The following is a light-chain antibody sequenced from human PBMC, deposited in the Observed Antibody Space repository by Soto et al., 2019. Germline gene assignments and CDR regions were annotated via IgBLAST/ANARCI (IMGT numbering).Light chain of an antibody. CDR1: QSISSW. CDR2: KAS. J-gene: IGKJ2*01. CDR3: QQYSSYMYT. V-gene: IGKV1-5*03. Sequence: DIQMTQSPSTLSASVGDRVTITCRASQSISSWLAWYQQKPGKAPKVLIYKASTLESGVPSRFSGSGSGTEFTLTISSLQPDDFATYYCQQYSSYMYTFGQGTKLEIK.